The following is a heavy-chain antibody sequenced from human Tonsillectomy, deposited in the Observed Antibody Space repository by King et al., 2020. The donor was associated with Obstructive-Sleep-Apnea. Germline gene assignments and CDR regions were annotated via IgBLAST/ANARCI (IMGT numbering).Heavy chain of an antibody. CDR1: GFTFRNFA. CDR2: ISGSGGST. V-gene: IGHV3-23*04. J-gene: IGHJ4*02. D-gene: IGHD6-19*01. Sequence: VQLVESGGGLVQPGGSLRLSCAVSGFTFRNFAMSWVRQTPGKGLEWVSVISGSGGSTYYADSVKGRFTISRDNSKSTLNLQLHNLRVEDTALYYCAKGVASSGWYNPFDYWGQGTLVTVSS. CDR3: AKGVASSGWYNPFDY.